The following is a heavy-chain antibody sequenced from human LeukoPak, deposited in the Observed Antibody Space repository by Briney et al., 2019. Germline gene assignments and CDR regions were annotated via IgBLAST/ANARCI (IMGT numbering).Heavy chain of an antibody. CDR2: ISNSGGNT. CDR1: GFTFSSYA. D-gene: IGHD2-15*01. V-gene: IGHV3-23*01. Sequence: GGSLRLSCAASGFTFSSYAMSWVRQAPGKGLEWVSVISNSGGNTYYANSVKGRFTISRDNSKNTLYLQMNSLRAEDTAVYYCAKDSGGGVNSPINYWGQGTLVTVSS. J-gene: IGHJ4*02. CDR3: AKDSGGGVNSPINY.